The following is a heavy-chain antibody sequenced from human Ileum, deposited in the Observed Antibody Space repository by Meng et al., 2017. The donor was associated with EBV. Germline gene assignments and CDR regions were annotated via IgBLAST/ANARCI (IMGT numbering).Heavy chain of an antibody. D-gene: IGHD6-19*01. CDR1: GGGVRRRRCD. V-gene: IGHV4-39*07. J-gene: IGHJ4*02. CDR2: FYLGGGA. Sequence: GAGRGVGRGAEAGARSGGGSGGGVRRRRCDWGGRGQTPGRGLGWMGNFYLGGGAYYNPSLRSRVTISGDTSKNQFSLKLTSVTAADTAIYYCAREDSSGWFRVDYWGPGSLVTVSS. CDR3: AREDSSGWFRVDY.